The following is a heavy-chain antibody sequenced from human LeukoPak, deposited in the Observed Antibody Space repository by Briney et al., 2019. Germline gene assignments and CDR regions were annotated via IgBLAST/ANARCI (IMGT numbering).Heavy chain of an antibody. CDR2: INPGGRSI. CDR1: GFTLTSYW. D-gene: IGHD1-14*01. CDR3: ARSNQSDDY. Sequence: GRSLSLSCAPSGFTLTSYWMHSVRQVAGPGLVWVARINPGGRSITYAATVQGRFTISRAKTKHTMYLQMDSLRAEDTGVYYCARSNQSDDYWGQGTLVTVSS. J-gene: IGHJ4*02. V-gene: IGHV3-74*01.